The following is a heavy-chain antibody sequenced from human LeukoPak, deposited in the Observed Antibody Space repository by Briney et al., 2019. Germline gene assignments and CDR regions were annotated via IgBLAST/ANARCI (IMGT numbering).Heavy chain of an antibody. CDR3: AREHDGTDY. CDR1: GGSISSGGYH. Sequence: SQTLSLTCTVSGGSISSGGYHWSWIRQPPGKGLEWIGYIYHSGSTYYNPSLKSRVTISVDRSKNQFSLKLSSVTAADTAVYYCAREHDGTDYWGQGTLVTVSS. D-gene: IGHD1-1*01. J-gene: IGHJ4*02. CDR2: IYHSGST. V-gene: IGHV4-30-2*01.